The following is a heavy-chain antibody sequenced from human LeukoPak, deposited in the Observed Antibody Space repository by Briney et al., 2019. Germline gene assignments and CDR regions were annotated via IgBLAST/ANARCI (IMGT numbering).Heavy chain of an antibody. CDR3: ARARGCSSTSCYDTFRWFDP. CDR2: IIPIFGTA. J-gene: IGHJ5*02. V-gene: IGHV1-69*05. CDR1: GGTFSSYA. Sequence: ASVKVSCKASGGTFSSYAISWVRQAPGQGLEWMGGIIPIFGTANYAQKFRGGVTITTDESTSTAYMELSSLRSEDTAVYYCARARGCSSTSCYDTFRWFDPWGQGTLVTVSS. D-gene: IGHD2-2*01.